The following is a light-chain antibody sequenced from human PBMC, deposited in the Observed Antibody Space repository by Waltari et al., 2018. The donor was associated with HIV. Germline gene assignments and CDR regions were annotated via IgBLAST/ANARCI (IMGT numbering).Light chain of an antibody. CDR1: SSDAGGYHN. J-gene: IGLJ1*01. CDR2: EVS. Sequence: QSALTQPPSASGPPGQAVTIPCSGTSSDAGGYHNVPWYQHHPGKAPKLMIYEVSKRPSGVPDRFSGSKSGNTASLTVSGLQAEDEADYYCSSHAGSNNYVFGTGTKVTVL. V-gene: IGLV2-8*01. CDR3: SSHAGSNNYV.